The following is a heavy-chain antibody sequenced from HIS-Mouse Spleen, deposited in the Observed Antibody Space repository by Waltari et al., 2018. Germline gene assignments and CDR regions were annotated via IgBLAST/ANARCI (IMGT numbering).Heavy chain of an antibody. D-gene: IGHD6-13*01. CDR2: IYYIGAH. CDR3: AREIPYSSSWYDWYFDL. CDR1: GGSISSSSYY. J-gene: IGHJ2*01. Sequence: QLQLQESGPGLVKPSETLSLTCTVSGGSISSSSYYWGWIRQPPGKGLGWIGSIYYIGAHYYNPSLKSRVTISVDTSKNQFSLKLSSVTAADTAVYYCAREIPYSSSWYDWYFDLWGRGTLVTVSS. V-gene: IGHV4-39*07.